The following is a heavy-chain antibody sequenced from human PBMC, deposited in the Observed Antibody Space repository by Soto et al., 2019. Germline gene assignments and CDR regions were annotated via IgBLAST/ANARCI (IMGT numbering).Heavy chain of an antibody. D-gene: IGHD6-13*01. CDR1: GYTFTGYY. V-gene: IGHV1-2*04. CDR2: INPNSGGT. J-gene: IGHJ3*02. Sequence: ASVKLSCKASGYTFTGYYMHWVRQAPGQGLEWMGWINPNSGGTNYAQKFQGWVTMTRDTSISTAYMELSRLRSDDTAVYYCARYSSSWSDAFDIWGQGTMVTVSS. CDR3: ARYSSSWSDAFDI.